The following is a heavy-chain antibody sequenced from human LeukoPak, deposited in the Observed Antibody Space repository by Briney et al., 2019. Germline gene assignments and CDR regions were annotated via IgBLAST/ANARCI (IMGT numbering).Heavy chain of an antibody. Sequence: GGSLRLSCTASGFNLKNYAMNWVRQAPGKGLEWVAAVTGPGDTTYYADSVKGRFIISRDSFKDTLYLQMNRLGAEDTALYYCAKGAAIDHWGQGTLVTVSS. J-gene: IGHJ4*02. CDR1: GFNLKNYA. CDR2: VTGPGDTT. CDR3: AKGAAIDH. D-gene: IGHD2-21*01. V-gene: IGHV3-23*01.